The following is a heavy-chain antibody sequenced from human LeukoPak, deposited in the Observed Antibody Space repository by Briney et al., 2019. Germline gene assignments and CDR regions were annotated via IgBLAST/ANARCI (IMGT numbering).Heavy chain of an antibody. CDR2: ISAYNGNT. CDR1: GYTFTSYG. Sequence: ASVKVSCKASGYTFTSYGISWVRQAPGQGLEWMGWISAYNGNTNYAQKFQGRVTMTRDMSISTAYMELSRLRSDDTAVYYCARDLSRITIFGVVIIRGYYFDYWGQGTLVTVSS. CDR3: ARDLSRITIFGVVIIRGYYFDY. D-gene: IGHD3-3*01. V-gene: IGHV1-18*01. J-gene: IGHJ4*02.